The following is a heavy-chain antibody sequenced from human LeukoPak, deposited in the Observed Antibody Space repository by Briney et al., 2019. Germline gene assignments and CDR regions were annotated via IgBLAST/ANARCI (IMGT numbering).Heavy chain of an antibody. D-gene: IGHD3-10*01. J-gene: IGHJ4*02. CDR1: GYTFTGYY. V-gene: IGHV1-18*04. CDR3: ASTTMVRGVMVY. Sequence: GASVKVSCTASGYTFTGYYMHWVRQAPGQGLEWMGWISAYNGNTNYAQKLQGRVTMTTDTSTSTAYMELRSLRSDDTAVYYCASTTMVRGVMVYWGQGTLVTVSS. CDR2: ISAYNGNT.